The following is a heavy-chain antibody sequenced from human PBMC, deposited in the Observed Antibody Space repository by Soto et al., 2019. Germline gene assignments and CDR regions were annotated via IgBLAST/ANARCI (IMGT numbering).Heavy chain of an antibody. D-gene: IGHD1-1*01. CDR1: GYNLMTYG. CDR2: ISAYNGTR. Sequence: QVQLVQSGAKVKKPGASVKVSCKASGYNLMTYGINWVRQAPGQGLEWVAWISAYNGTRYSAQNFQGRVTMTTDAHTSTAYMELRSLRSDDTAIYFCARGTYKDFWGQGTLVTVSS. J-gene: IGHJ4*02. CDR3: ARGTYKDF. V-gene: IGHV1-18*01.